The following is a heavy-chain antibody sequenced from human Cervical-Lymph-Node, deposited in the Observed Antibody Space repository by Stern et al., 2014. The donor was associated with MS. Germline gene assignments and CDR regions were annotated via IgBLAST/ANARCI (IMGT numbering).Heavy chain of an antibody. D-gene: IGHD1-1*01. V-gene: IGHV1-69*06. CDR2: ITPVFNSA. Sequence: QVQLGQSGAEVKKPGSSVRVSCKASGDTFTDYAISWVRQAPGQGPEWMGGITPVFNSADYAQKFQGRLTITADKSRSTAYLELSSLTSEDTAVYYCAREVGSLAMDVWGQGTTVTVSS. CDR1: GDTFTDYA. CDR3: AREVGSLAMDV. J-gene: IGHJ6*01.